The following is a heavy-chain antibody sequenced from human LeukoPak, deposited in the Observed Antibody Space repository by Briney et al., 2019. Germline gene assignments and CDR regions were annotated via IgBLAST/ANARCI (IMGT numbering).Heavy chain of an antibody. CDR2: ISGNGGST. V-gene: IGHV3-23*01. J-gene: IGHJ4*02. CDR1: GFTFSSYA. Sequence: PGGSLRLSCAASGFTFSSYAMSWVRQAPGKGLEWVSVISGNGGSTHYADSVKGRFTISRDNSKNTLYLQMNSLRAEDTAVYYCAKELRIGYSSGWYVWRSPGVFLTDYWGQGTLVTVSS. D-gene: IGHD6-19*01. CDR3: AKELRIGYSSGWYVWRSPGVFLTDY.